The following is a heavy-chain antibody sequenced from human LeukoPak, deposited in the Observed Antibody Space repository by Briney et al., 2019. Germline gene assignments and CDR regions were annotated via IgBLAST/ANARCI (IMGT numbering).Heavy chain of an antibody. CDR1: GYTFTSYY. CDR2: INPSGGST. D-gene: IGHD1-1*01. J-gene: IGHJ3*02. Sequence: EASVKVSCKASGYTFTSYYMHWVRQAPGQGLERMGIINPSGGSTSYAQKFQGRVTMTRDMSTSTVYMELSSLRSEDTAVYYCARDQQLERRRGNAFDIWGQGTMVTVSS. CDR3: ARDQQLERRRGNAFDI. V-gene: IGHV1-46*01.